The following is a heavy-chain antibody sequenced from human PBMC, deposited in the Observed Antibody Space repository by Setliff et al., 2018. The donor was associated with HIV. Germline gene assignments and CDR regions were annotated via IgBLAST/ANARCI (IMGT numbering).Heavy chain of an antibody. Sequence: HPGGSLRLSCAASGFTFSSYNMNWVRQAPGKGLEWVSYISSSSSTIYYADSVKGRFTISRDNAKNSLYLQLNSLEVEDTAVYYCATAFVLVTDTKGVLDSWGQGILVTVSS. J-gene: IGHJ4*02. V-gene: IGHV3-48*01. CDR3: ATAFVLVTDTKGVLDS. CDR1: GFTFSSYN. D-gene: IGHD2-21*02. CDR2: ISSSSSTI.